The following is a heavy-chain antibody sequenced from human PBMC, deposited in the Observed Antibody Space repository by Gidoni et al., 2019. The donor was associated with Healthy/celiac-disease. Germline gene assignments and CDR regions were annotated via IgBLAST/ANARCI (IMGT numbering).Heavy chain of an antibody. Sequence: QVQLVQSGAEVKKSGASVKVPCKASGYTFTSYDTNWVRQATGQGLEWMGWMNPNSGNTGYAQKFQGRVTMTRNTAISTAYMELSSLRSEDTAVYYCARAAFRGGATITYYFDYWGQGTLVTVSS. CDR2: MNPNSGNT. CDR3: ARAAFRGGATITYYFDY. V-gene: IGHV1-8*02. J-gene: IGHJ4*02. CDR1: GYTFTSYD. D-gene: IGHD1-26*01.